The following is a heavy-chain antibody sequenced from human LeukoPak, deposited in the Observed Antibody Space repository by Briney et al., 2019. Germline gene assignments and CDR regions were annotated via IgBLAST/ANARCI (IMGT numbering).Heavy chain of an antibody. CDR1: GFSRRYW. CDR2: INEDGTYT. D-gene: IGHD3-22*01. J-gene: IGHJ4*02. Sequence: PGGSLRLSCIDSGFSRRYWMHWVRQVPGKGLVWVSRINEDGTYTSYADSVKGRFTISRDNAKNTLYLQMNSLSVDDTAVYYCANDLSGYYDYWGQGTLVTVSS. V-gene: IGHV3-74*01. CDR3: ANDLSGYYDY.